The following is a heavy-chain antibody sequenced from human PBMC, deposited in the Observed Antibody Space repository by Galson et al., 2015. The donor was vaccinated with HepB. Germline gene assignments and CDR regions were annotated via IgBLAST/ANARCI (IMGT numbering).Heavy chain of an antibody. V-gene: IGHV3-48*02. Sequence: SLRLSCAASGLTFRSYSMNWVRQAPGKGLEWVSYISSGSSTIYYADSVKCRFTISRDNVKNSLYRQMNSLRDEDTAVYYCARDLAYYSDSSGYYHVHQYFDYWGQGTLVTVSS. CDR1: GLTFRSYS. CDR2: ISSGSSTI. D-gene: IGHD3-22*01. J-gene: IGHJ4*02. CDR3: ARDLAYYSDSSGYYHVHQYFDY.